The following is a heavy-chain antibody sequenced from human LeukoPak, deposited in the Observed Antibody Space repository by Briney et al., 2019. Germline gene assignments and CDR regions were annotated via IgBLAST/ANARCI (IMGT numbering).Heavy chain of an antibody. CDR1: GGSISSYY. CDR2: IYYSGST. V-gene: IGHV4-59*08. Sequence: PSETLSLTCTVSGGSISSYYWSWIRQPPGKGLEWIGYIYYSGSTNYNPSLKSRVTISVDTSKNQFSLKLSSVTAADTAVYYCARRRVAVAGAPDYYGMDVWGQGTTVTVSS. CDR3: ARRRVAVAGAPDYYGMDV. D-gene: IGHD6-19*01. J-gene: IGHJ6*02.